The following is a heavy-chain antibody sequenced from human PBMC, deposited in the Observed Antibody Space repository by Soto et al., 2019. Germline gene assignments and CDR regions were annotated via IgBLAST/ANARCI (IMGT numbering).Heavy chain of an antibody. J-gene: IGHJ4*02. CDR3: ARDHPTEPIDY. CDR1: GGTFSSYT. V-gene: IGHV1-69*04. CDR2: IIPILGIA. Sequence: SVKVSGKASGGTFSSYTISWVGQAPGQGLEWMGRIIPILGIANYAQKFQGRVTITADKSTSTAYMELSSLRSEDTAVYYCARDHPTEPIDYWGQGTLVTVS.